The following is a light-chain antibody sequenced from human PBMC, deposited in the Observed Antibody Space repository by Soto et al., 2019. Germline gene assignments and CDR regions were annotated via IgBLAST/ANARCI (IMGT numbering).Light chain of an antibody. J-gene: IGKJ2*01. Sequence: DIQMTQSPSTLSASVGDRVSITCRASQNINSWLAWYQQKPGKAPKLLIYKASSLQSGVPSRFSGSGSGTEFTLTISSLQPDDFATYHCQQYNHWYTFGQGTKLEIK. V-gene: IGKV1-5*03. CDR1: QNINSW. CDR2: KAS. CDR3: QQYNHWYT.